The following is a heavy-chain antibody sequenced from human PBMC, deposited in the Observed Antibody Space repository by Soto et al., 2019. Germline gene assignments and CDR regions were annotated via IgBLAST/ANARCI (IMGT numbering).Heavy chain of an antibody. Sequence: GGSLRLSCAASGFTFSSYAMHWVRQAPGKGLEWVAVISYDGSNKYYADSVKGRFTISRDNSKNTLYLQMNSLRAEDTAVYYCARGDGGDYYYYGMDVWGQGTTVTVSS. J-gene: IGHJ6*02. CDR3: ARGDGGDYYYYGMDV. D-gene: IGHD3-10*01. CDR1: GFTFSSYA. V-gene: IGHV3-30-3*01. CDR2: ISYDGSNK.